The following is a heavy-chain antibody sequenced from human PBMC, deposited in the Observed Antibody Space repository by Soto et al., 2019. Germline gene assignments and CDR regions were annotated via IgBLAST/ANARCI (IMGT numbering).Heavy chain of an antibody. CDR3: AKSSRITMIVVVITQPDY. J-gene: IGHJ4*02. CDR2: ISYDGSNK. Sequence: GGSLRLSCAASGFTFSSYAMHWVRQAPGKGLEWVAVISYDGSNKYYADSVKGRFTISRDNSKNTLYLQMNSLRAEDTAVYYCAKSSRITMIVVVITQPDYWGQGTLVTVSS. CDR1: GFTFSSYA. D-gene: IGHD3-22*01. V-gene: IGHV3-30-3*02.